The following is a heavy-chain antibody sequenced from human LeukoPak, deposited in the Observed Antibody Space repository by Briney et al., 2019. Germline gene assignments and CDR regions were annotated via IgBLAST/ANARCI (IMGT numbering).Heavy chain of an antibody. D-gene: IGHD2-2*01. J-gene: IGHJ3*01. CDR1: GYTFTGYY. CDR2: INPNSGGT. CDR3: ARDPRYCSSTSCPN. V-gene: IGHV1-2*02. Sequence: ASVKVSCKASGYTFTGYYMHWVRQAPGQGLEWMGWINPNSGGTIYAQKFQGRVTMTRDTSISTAYMELSRLTSDDTAVYYCARDPRYCSSTSCPNWGQGTMVTVSS.